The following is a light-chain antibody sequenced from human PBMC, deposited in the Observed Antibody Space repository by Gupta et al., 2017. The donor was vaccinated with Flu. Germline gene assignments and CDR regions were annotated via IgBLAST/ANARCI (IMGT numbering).Light chain of an antibody. Sequence: DIVLTQSPGTLSLSPGDSATLSCRASQSVSSSYLAWYQQKPGQAPRLLICGASSRATGIPDRFSGSGSGTDFTLTISRLETEDCAVYYCQQYGSSPYSFGQGTKLEIK. CDR3: QQYGSSPYS. CDR2: GAS. CDR1: QSVSSSY. V-gene: IGKV3-20*01. J-gene: IGKJ2*03.